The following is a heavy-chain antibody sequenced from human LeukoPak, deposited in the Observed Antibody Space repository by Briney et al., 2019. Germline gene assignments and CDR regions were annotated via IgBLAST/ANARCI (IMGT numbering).Heavy chain of an antibody. D-gene: IGHD2-21*02. CDR1: GFTFSSYS. CDR3: ATRVVVTAMGSFDY. CDR2: ISSSSSYI. Sequence: PGGSLRLSRAASGFTFSSYSMNWVRQAPGKGLEWPSSISSSSSYIYYADSVKGRFTISRDNAKNSLYLQMNSLRAEDTAVYYCATRVVVTAMGSFDYWGQGTLVTVSS. V-gene: IGHV3-21*01. J-gene: IGHJ4*02.